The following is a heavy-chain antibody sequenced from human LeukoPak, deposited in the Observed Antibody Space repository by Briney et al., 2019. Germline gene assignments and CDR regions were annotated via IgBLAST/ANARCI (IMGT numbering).Heavy chain of an antibody. CDR1: GGSISSYY. CDR2: IYYSGST. V-gene: IGHV4-59*01. J-gene: IGHJ6*03. CDR3: ERELGYYDFWSGYFQDYYYMDV. D-gene: IGHD3-3*01. Sequence: SETLSLTCTVSGGSISSYYWSWLRQPPGKGLEWLGYIYYSGSTNYNPSLKSRVTISVDTSKNQFSLKLSSVTAADTAVYYCERELGYYDFWSGYFQDYYYMDVWGKGTTVTVSS.